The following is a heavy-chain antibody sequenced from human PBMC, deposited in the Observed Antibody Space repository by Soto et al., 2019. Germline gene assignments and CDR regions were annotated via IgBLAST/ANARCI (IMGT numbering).Heavy chain of an antibody. CDR2: INTDGSNT. CDR1: GLTFNRYW. CDR3: AREFCSGGNCYTYYFDP. V-gene: IGHV3-74*01. J-gene: IGHJ5*02. Sequence: GGSLRLSCAASGLTFNRYWMHWVRHAPGKGLVWVSHINTDGSNTNYADSVKGRFTISRDNAKSTLFLQMSSLRDEDTAVYYCAREFCSGGNCYTYYFDPWGQGIPVTVSS. D-gene: IGHD2-15*01.